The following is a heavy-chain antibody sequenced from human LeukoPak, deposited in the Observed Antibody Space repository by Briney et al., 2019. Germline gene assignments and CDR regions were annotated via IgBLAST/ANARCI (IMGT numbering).Heavy chain of an antibody. Sequence: ASVKVSCKASGYSFTNYDINWVRQAPGQGLEWMGWINPNSGGTNYAQKFQGRVTMTRDTSISTAYMELSRLRSDDTAVYYCARAFQIVGATDFDYWGQGTLVTVSS. CDR2: INPNSGGT. CDR3: ARAFQIVGATDFDY. D-gene: IGHD1-26*01. V-gene: IGHV1-2*02. J-gene: IGHJ4*02. CDR1: GYSFTNYD.